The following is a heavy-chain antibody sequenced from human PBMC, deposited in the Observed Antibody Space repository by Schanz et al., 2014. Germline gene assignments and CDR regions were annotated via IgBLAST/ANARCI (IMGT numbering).Heavy chain of an antibody. Sequence: QEQLVESGGGLVKPGGSLRLSCAASGFTFRDYYMSWIRQAPGKGLEWVSDISSGSSYANYADSVKGRFTISRDNAKNAMYLHMKSLRGEDTAVYYCARDNYYGSGSCAYWGQGTLXTVSS. CDR2: ISSGSSYA. V-gene: IGHV3-11*06. J-gene: IGHJ4*02. CDR3: ARDNYYGSGSCAY. D-gene: IGHD3-10*01. CDR1: GFTFRDYY.